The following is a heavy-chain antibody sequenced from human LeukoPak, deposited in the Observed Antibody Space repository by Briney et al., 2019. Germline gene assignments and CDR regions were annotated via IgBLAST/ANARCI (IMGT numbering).Heavy chain of an antibody. CDR3: TTGIRGD. CDR2: IASKTDGGAT. V-gene: IGHV3-15*04. D-gene: IGHD3-10*01. Sequence: GGSLRLSCAASGFTFSSYSMNWVRQAPGKGLEWVGRIASKTDGGATDYAAPVKGRFTISRDDSKNTLNLQMNSLKTEDTAVYYCTTGIRGDWGQGTLVTVSS. J-gene: IGHJ4*02. CDR1: GFTFSSYS.